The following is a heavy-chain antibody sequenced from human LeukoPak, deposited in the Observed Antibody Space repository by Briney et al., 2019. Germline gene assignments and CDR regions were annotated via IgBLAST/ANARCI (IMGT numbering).Heavy chain of an antibody. CDR2: IKQDGSDK. V-gene: IGHV3-7*01. CDR3: ARDSGYSSSSGFDY. D-gene: IGHD6-6*01. J-gene: IGHJ4*02. Sequence: HAGGSLRLSCAASGFTFSSYWMSWVRQAPGKGLEWVANIKQDGSDKYYVDSVKGRFTISRDNAKNSLYLQMNSLRAEDTALFYCARDSGYSSSSGFDYWGQGTLVTVSS. CDR1: GFTFSSYW.